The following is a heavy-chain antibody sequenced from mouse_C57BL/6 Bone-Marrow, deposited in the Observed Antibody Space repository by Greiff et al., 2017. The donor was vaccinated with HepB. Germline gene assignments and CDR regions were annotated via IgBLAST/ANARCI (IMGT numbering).Heavy chain of an antibody. D-gene: IGHD2-12*01. CDR2: IRNKANGYTT. J-gene: IGHJ3*01. CDR3: ARSPSYYKEFAY. CDR1: GFTFNDYY. V-gene: IGHV7-3*01. Sequence: EVQLVESGGGLVQPGGSLSLSCAASGFTFNDYYMSWVRQPPGKALEWLGFIRNKANGYTTEYSASVKGRFTISRDNSQSILYLQMNALRAEDSATYYCARSPSYYKEFAYWGQGTLVTVSA.